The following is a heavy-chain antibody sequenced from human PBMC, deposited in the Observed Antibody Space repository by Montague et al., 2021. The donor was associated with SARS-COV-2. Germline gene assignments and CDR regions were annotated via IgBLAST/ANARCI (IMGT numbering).Heavy chain of an antibody. CDR2: IYHTGST. CDR1: GGSISSGGYY. Sequence: TLSLTCTVSGGSISSGGYYWSWIRQHPGKGLEWIGYIYHTGSTRYXXXVKSRVTISKETSKNHFSLNLSSVTAADSTVYYCARDSGYYDSSGYSYDAFDIWGQGTTVTVSS. V-gene: IGHV4-31*03. J-gene: IGHJ3*02. D-gene: IGHD3-22*01. CDR3: ARDSGYYDSSGYSYDAFDI.